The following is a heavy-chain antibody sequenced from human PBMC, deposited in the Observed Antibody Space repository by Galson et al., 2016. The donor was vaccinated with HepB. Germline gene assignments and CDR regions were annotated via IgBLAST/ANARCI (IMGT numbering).Heavy chain of an antibody. D-gene: IGHD3-16*02. CDR3: ARSVGSYRTPFDY. V-gene: IGHV1-46*01. J-gene: IGHJ4*02. Sequence: SVKVSCKASGYSFTSYYMHWVRQAPGQGLEWMGIINPSGGSTNYAQKFQGRVTMTRDTSTSTVYMELSSLRSEDTAVYYCARSVGSYRTPFDYWGQGTLVTVSS. CDR1: GYSFTSYY. CDR2: INPSGGST.